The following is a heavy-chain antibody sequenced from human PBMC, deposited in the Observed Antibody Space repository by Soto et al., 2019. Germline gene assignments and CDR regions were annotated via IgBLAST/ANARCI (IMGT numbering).Heavy chain of an antibody. CDR3: ARSYYYDSSGFPPLAFDI. CDR2: INPNSGGT. D-gene: IGHD3-22*01. J-gene: IGHJ3*02. Sequence: QVQLVQSGAEVKKPGASVKVSCKASGYTFTGYYMHWVRQAPGQGLEWMGWINPNSGGTNYAQKFQGWVTMTRDTSIRTAYMELSRLRSDDTAVYYCARSYYYDSSGFPPLAFDIWGQGTMVTVSS. CDR1: GYTFTGYY. V-gene: IGHV1-2*04.